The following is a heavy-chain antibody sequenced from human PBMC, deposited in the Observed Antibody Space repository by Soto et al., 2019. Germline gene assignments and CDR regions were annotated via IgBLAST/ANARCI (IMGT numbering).Heavy chain of an antibody. CDR1: GFTFSDYY. D-gene: IGHD2-15*01. CDR3: AGRGYCSGGSCYLPDH. J-gene: IGHJ4*02. V-gene: IGHV3-11*01. Sequence: QVQLVESGGGLVKPGGSLRLSCEASGFTFSDYYMNWIRQAPGKGLEWVSYISSRSSTIYYADSVKGRFTISRDNAKNSLYLQMNSLRAEDTAVYYCAGRGYCSGGSCYLPDHWGQGTLVTVSS. CDR2: ISSRSSTI.